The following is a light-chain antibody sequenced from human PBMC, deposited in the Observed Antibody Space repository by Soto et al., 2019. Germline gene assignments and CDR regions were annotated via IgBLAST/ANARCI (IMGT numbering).Light chain of an antibody. Sequence: QSALTQPASVSGSPGQSITFSFTGTTSDIGAYNYVSWYQHHPGKAPKLLIYDVTARPSGVSDRFSGSKAGTTASLTISGLQAEDEADYFCSSYTTINTVVLFGGGTKLTVL. V-gene: IGLV2-14*03. J-gene: IGLJ3*02. CDR2: DVT. CDR3: SSYTTINTVVL. CDR1: TSDIGAYNY.